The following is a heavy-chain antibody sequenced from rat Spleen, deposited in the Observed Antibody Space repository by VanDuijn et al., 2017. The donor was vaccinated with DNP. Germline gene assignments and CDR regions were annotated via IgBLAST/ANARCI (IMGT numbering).Heavy chain of an antibody. J-gene: IGHJ4*01. CDR3: ATFYYYSGDDYYAMDA. V-gene: IGHV5S10*01. Sequence: EVQLVESGGGLVQPGNSLKLSCAASGFTFSDYAMAWVRQSPKKGLEWVATIIYDGSITYYRDSVKGRFTISRDNAKSTLYLQMDSLRSEDTATYYCATFYYYSGDDYYAMDAWGQGTSVTVSS. CDR2: IIYDGSIT. CDR1: GFTFSDYA. D-gene: IGHD1-1*01.